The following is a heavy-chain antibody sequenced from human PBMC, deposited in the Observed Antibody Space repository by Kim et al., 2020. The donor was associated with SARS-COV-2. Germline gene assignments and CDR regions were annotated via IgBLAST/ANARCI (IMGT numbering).Heavy chain of an antibody. V-gene: IGHV3-30*01. Sequence: YADSVKGRFTISRDNSKNTLYLQMNSLGAEDTALYYCARPSSGSYLYYFDYWGQGTLVTVSS. D-gene: IGHD3-10*01. J-gene: IGHJ4*02. CDR3: ARPSSGSYLYYFDY.